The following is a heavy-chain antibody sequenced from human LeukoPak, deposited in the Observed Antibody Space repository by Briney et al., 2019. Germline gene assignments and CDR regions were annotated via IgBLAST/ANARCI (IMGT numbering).Heavy chain of an antibody. D-gene: IGHD6-13*01. CDR3: RSGGAAPGSFDN. CDR1: GFTFSDYW. V-gene: IGHV3-7*01. Sequence: GGSLRLSCAASGFTFSDYWMSWLRQAPGKGLEWVANIKYDGSEEYYVDSVKGRFTISRDNAENSLYLQLSSLRVEDTAVYYCRSGGAAPGSFDNWGQGTLVTVSP. J-gene: IGHJ4*02. CDR2: IKYDGSEE.